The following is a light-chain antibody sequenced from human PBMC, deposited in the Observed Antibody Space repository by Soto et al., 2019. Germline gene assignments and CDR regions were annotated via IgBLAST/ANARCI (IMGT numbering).Light chain of an antibody. CDR1: QDIANY. V-gene: IGKV1-17*03. J-gene: IGKJ5*01. CDR3: QQYYIYPRT. Sequence: DIQMTQSPSSMSASVGDRVTITCRASQDIANYLAWFQQKPGKVPQRLIYAASSLQSGVPSRFSGSGSGTDFTLTICGLQSEDFAPYYCQQYYIYPRTFGQGTLLEIK. CDR2: AAS.